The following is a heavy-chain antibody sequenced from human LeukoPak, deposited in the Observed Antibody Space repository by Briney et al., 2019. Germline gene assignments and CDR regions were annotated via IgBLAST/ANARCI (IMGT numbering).Heavy chain of an antibody. Sequence: GGSLRLSCAASGFTFSSYEMNWVRQAPGKGLEWVSYISSSGSTIYYADSVKGRFTISRDNAKNTLYLQMNSLRAEDTALYYCARALGNAFDIWGQGTMVTVSS. CDR2: ISSSGSTI. CDR3: ARALGNAFDI. CDR1: GFTFSSYE. V-gene: IGHV3-48*03. D-gene: IGHD7-27*01. J-gene: IGHJ3*02.